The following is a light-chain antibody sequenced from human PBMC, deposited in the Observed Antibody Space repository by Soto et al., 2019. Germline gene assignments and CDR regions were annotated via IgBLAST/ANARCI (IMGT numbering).Light chain of an antibody. CDR1: QGINNF. V-gene: IGKV1-9*01. CDR2: AAS. CDR3: QQLNSYPLT. Sequence: IQFTQSPSSLSSSLRDRVTTTCRASQGINNFLAWYQQKPGKAPKVLIYAASTLQSGVPSRFSGSGSGTDFTLTISCLQPEDFATYYCQQLNSYPLTFGGGTKVDIK. J-gene: IGKJ4*01.